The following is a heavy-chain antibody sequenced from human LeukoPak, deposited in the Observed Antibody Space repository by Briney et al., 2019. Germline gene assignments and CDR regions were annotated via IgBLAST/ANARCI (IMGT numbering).Heavy chain of an antibody. CDR1: GFTFSSYW. CDR2: IKQDGSEK. CDR3: AREEIIYDILTGPTTKHAYFFDY. V-gene: IGHV3-7*01. Sequence: GGSLRLSCTASGFTFSSYWMGWVRQAPGKGLEWVANIKQDGSEKYYVDSVKGRFTISRDNAKNSLYLQMNSLRAEDTALYYYAREEIIYDILTGPTTKHAYFFDYWGQGTLVTVSS. D-gene: IGHD3-9*01. J-gene: IGHJ4*02.